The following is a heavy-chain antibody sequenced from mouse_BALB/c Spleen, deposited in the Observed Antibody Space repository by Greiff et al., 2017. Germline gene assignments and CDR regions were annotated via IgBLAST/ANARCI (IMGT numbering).Heavy chain of an antibody. Sequence: EVQLVESGGGLVQPKGSLKLSCAASGFTFNTYAMNWVRQAPGKGLEWVARIRSKSNNYATYYADSVKDRFTISRDDSQSMLYLQMNNLKTEDTAMYYCVSGSSYFDYWGQGTTLTVSS. CDR3: VSGSSYFDY. V-gene: IGHV10-1*02. CDR1: GFTFNTYA. J-gene: IGHJ2*01. D-gene: IGHD1-1*01. CDR2: IRSKSNNYAT.